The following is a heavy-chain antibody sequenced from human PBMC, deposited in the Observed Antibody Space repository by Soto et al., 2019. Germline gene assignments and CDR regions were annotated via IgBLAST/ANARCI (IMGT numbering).Heavy chain of an antibody. Sequence: EVQLVDSGGGLVQPGGSLRLSCAASGFTFTRYYMSWVRQAPGKGLEWIAYITTSSGTKYYADSVEGRFTISRDNTQGSVFLQMNSLGVEETGVYYCARDRTGGPFDSWGPGTLVTVSS. CDR3: ARDRTGGPFDS. J-gene: IGHJ4*02. V-gene: IGHV3-48*01. D-gene: IGHD3-10*01. CDR2: ITTSSGTK. CDR1: GFTFTRYY.